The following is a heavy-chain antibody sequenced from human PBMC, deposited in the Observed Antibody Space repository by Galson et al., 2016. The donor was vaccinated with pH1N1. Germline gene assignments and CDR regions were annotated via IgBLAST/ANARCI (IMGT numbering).Heavy chain of an antibody. CDR1: GFTFSIFA. V-gene: IGHV3-30-3*01. J-gene: IGHJ4*02. CDR2: ISSSGDNI. CDR3: ARVRRSGYNYAQQFVD. Sequence: SLRLSCAASGFTFSIFAMHWVRQAPGEGLEWVAVISSSGDNIFYADSVKGRFTISRDSSKNTLHLQMNNLRPEDTAFYYCARVRRSGYNYAQQFVDWGQGTLVTVSS. D-gene: IGHD5-18*01.